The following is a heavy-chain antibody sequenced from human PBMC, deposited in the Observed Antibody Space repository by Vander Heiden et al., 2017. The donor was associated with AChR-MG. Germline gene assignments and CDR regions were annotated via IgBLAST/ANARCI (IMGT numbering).Heavy chain of an antibody. D-gene: IGHD3-9*01. CDR1: GFTFSSYA. CDR2: ISYDGSNK. CDR3: ARDLQLRYFDWLLSGGWFDP. V-gene: IGHV3-30-3*01. J-gene: IGHJ5*02. Sequence: QVQLVESGGGVVQPGRSLRRSCAASGFTFSSYAMHWVRQAPGKGLEWVAVISYDGSNKYYADSVKGRFTISRDNSKNTLYLQMNSLRAEDTAVYYCARDLQLRYFDWLLSGGWFDPWGQGTLVTVSS.